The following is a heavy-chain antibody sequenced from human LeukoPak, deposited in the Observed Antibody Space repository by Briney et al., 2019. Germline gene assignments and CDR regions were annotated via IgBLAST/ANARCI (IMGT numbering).Heavy chain of an antibody. J-gene: IGHJ3*02. CDR3: ATHCSSTSCHIWGAFDI. CDR1: GGTFSSYA. D-gene: IGHD2-2*02. Sequence: SVKVSCKASGGTFSSYAISWVRQAPGQGLEWMGGIIPIFGTANYAQKFQGRVTITADESTSTAYMELSSLRSEDTAVYYCATHCSSTSCHIWGAFDIWGQGTMVTVSS. CDR2: IIPIFGTA. V-gene: IGHV1-69*13.